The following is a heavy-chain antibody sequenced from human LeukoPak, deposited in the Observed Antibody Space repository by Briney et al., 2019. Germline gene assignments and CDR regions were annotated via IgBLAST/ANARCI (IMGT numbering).Heavy chain of an antibody. Sequence: GGSLRLSCAASGFTFSSCAMSWVRQAPGKGLEWVSTIIDSGKSIYYADSAEGRFTISRDNSKNTLYLQMNSLRAGDTAVYYCAKDPIFSGSYGVFDYWGLGTLVTVSS. D-gene: IGHD1-26*01. CDR2: IIDSGKSI. V-gene: IGHV3-23*01. CDR1: GFTFSSCA. CDR3: AKDPIFSGSYGVFDY. J-gene: IGHJ4*02.